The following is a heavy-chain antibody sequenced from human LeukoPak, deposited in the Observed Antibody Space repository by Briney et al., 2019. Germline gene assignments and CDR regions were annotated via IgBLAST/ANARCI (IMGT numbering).Heavy chain of an antibody. J-gene: IGHJ6*03. CDR3: ARRYGSGSYYAHYYYYYMDV. Sequence: SETLSLTCAVYGGSFSGYYWSWIRQPPGKGLEWIGEINHSGSTNYNPSLKSRVTISVDTSKNQFSLKLSSVTAADTAVYYCARRYGSGSYYAHYYYYYMDVWGKGTTVTISS. V-gene: IGHV4-34*01. CDR1: GGSFSGYY. D-gene: IGHD3-10*01. CDR2: INHSGST.